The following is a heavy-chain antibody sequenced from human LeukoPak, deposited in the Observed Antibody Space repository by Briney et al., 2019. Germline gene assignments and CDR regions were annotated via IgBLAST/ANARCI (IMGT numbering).Heavy chain of an antibody. J-gene: IGHJ5*02. Sequence: ASVKVSCKASGYTFTSYGISWVRQAPGQGLEWMGWINTNTGNPTYAQGFTGRFVFSLDTSVSTAYLQISSLKAEDTAVYYCARDMYYDFWSGYHPIRIWFDPWGQGTLVTVSS. V-gene: IGHV7-4-1*02. CDR1: GYTFTSYG. CDR3: ARDMYYDFWSGYHPIRIWFDP. CDR2: INTNTGNP. D-gene: IGHD3-3*01.